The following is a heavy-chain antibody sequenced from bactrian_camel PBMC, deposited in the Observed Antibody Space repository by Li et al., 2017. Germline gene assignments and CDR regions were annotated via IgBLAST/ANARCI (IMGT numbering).Heavy chain of an antibody. D-gene: IGHD7*01. V-gene: IGHV3S53*01. Sequence: QVQLVESGGGTVQAGGSLRLSCLASGFTVSAGYMAWFRQAPGKEREGVAAIDNAGATTYTYSVQDRFTISKDNAKNTVYLQMDSLDTRDTAIYYCAARAGICIRDDHWSRMKYKGQGTQVTVS. J-gene: IGHJ4*01. CDR1: GFTVSAGY. CDR2: IDNAGAT.